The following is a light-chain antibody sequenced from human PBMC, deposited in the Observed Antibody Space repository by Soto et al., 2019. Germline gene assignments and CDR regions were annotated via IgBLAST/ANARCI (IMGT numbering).Light chain of an antibody. CDR3: QQRSNWPVT. CDR2: DAS. Sequence: EIVLTQSPATLSLSPGERATLSCRASQSVSSYLAWYQQKPGQAPRLLLYDASNRATGIPARFSGSGSGTDFTPTISSLEPEDVAVYYCQQRSNWPVTFGPGTKVDIK. CDR1: QSVSSY. V-gene: IGKV3-11*01. J-gene: IGKJ3*01.